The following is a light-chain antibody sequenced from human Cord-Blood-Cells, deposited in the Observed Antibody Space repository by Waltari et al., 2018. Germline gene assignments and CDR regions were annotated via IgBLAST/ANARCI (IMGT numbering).Light chain of an antibody. Sequence: DIHMTQSPSSLSASVGDRVTITCRASQRISLYLNWYQQKPEKAPKLLIYAASSLQSGVPSRFSGSGSGTDVTLTISSLQTEDFASYDCQQSYSTPFAFGPGTKVDIK. CDR2: AAS. J-gene: IGKJ3*01. CDR1: QRISLY. V-gene: IGKV1-39*01. CDR3: QQSYSTPFA.